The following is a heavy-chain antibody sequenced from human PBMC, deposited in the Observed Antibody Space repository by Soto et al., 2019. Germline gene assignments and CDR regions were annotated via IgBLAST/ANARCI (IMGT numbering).Heavy chain of an antibody. V-gene: IGHV1-8*01. J-gene: IGHJ4*02. Sequence: ASVKVSCKASGYTFTSYDINWVRQATGQGPEWMGWMNPNSGNTGYAQKFQGRVTMTRNTSISTAYMELSSLRAEDTAVYYCARDDYPYYDDSSGYHFDYWGQGALVTVSS. CDR1: GYTFTSYD. D-gene: IGHD3-22*01. CDR3: ARDDYPYYDDSSGYHFDY. CDR2: MNPNSGNT.